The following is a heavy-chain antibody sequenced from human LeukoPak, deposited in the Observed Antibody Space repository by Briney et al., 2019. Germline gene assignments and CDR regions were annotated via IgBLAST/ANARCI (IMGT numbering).Heavy chain of an antibody. CDR3: AKSSPIAAAGEVSDF. J-gene: IGHJ4*02. Sequence: GGSLRLSCAASGFTFSSYWMHWVRKAPGKGLVWVSGIKSDGTITHYADSVKGRFTISRDNAKNTLYLQMNSLRAEDTAVYYCAKSSPIAAAGEVSDFWGQGTLVTVSS. CDR2: IKSDGTIT. CDR1: GFTFSSYW. D-gene: IGHD6-13*01. V-gene: IGHV3-74*01.